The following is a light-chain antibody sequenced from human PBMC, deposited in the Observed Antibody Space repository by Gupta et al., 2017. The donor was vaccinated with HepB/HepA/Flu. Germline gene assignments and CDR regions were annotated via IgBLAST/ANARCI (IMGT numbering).Light chain of an antibody. CDR2: AST. V-gene: IGKV1-39*01. Sequence: DIQMTQSPSSLSASVGDRVTITCRASQSISSYLNSHQQTPGTVTNLLMYASTSSLSGLPSRISGSSSATDITLTISILTPEDFATYCWQRSYGTPQTFGGGTKLEIK. J-gene: IGKJ4*01. CDR1: QSISSY. CDR3: QRSYGTPQT.